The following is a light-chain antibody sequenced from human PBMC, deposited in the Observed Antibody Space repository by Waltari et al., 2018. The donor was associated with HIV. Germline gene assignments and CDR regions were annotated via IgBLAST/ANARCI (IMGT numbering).Light chain of an antibody. Sequence: QSVLTQPPSVSGAPGQRVTISCPGRSSNIGAGYDVHWYQQLPGTATKLLIYGNSNRPSGVPDRFSGSKSGTSASLAITGLQAEDEADYYCQSYDSSLSVVFGGGTKLTVL. V-gene: IGLV1-40*01. CDR3: QSYDSSLSVV. J-gene: IGLJ2*01. CDR2: GNS. CDR1: SSNIGAGYD.